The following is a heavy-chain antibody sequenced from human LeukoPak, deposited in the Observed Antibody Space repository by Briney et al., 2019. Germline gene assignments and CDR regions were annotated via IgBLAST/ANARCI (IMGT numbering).Heavy chain of an antibody. CDR1: GGSISSYY. CDR3: ARDGSGSSGYYNY. CDR2: IYTSGST. Sequence: SETMSLTCTVSGGSISSYYWSWIRQPAGKGLEWIGRIYTSGSTNYNPSLKSRVTMSVDTSKNKFSLKLSSVTAADTVVYYCARDGSGSSGYYNYWGQGTLVTVSS. V-gene: IGHV4-4*07. D-gene: IGHD3-22*01. J-gene: IGHJ4*02.